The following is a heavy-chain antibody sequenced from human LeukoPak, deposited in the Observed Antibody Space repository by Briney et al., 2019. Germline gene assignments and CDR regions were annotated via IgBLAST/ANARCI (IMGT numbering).Heavy chain of an antibody. J-gene: IGHJ4*02. V-gene: IGHV1-18*04. CDR3: ARDRLGYSYGSGSFPGFFDY. CDR1: GYTFTSYG. Sequence: GASVKVSCKASGYTFTSYGISWVRQAPGQGLEWMGWISAYNGNTNYAQKLQGRVTMTTDTSTSTAYMDVRSLRSDDTAVYYCARDRLGYSYGSGSFPGFFDYWGQGTLVTVSS. D-gene: IGHD3-10*01. CDR2: ISAYNGNT.